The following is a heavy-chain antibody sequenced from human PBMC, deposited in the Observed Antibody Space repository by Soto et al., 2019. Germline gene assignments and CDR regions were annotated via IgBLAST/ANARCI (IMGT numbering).Heavy chain of an antibody. D-gene: IGHD3-16*01. CDR1: GFSFSRYW. CDR2: IKQDGSQK. CDR3: APRVYDYVWGATDY. J-gene: IGHJ4*02. Sequence: VHLVESGGGLVQPGGSLRLSCATSGFSFSRYWMSWVRQAPGKGLEWVANIKQDGSQKNYADSVKGRFTISRDNTKNSLFLQMNSLRAEDTAVYYCAPRVYDYVWGATDYWGQGTLVTVSS. V-gene: IGHV3-7*05.